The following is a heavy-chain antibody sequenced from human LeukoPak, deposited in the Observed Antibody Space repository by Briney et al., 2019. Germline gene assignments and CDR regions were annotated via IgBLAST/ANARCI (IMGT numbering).Heavy chain of an antibody. D-gene: IGHD3-22*01. CDR2: IDTRSDNI. J-gene: IGHJ4*02. CDR1: GFTFSSYG. V-gene: IGHV3-23*01. Sequence: GGSLRLSCAASGFTFSSYGMSWVRQAPGKGLEWVSDIDTRSDNIDYADSVKGRFTISRDNSKNILFLQMNSLRVEDTAIYYCAKDSITLSFATSFDCWGQGALVTVSS. CDR3: AKDSITLSFATSFDC.